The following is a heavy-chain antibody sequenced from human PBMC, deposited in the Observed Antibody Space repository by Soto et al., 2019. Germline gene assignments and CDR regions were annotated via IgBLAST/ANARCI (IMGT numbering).Heavy chain of an antibody. CDR3: AHSPLLLWFGVDWFDP. CDR1: GFSRSTSGVG. J-gene: IGHJ5*02. D-gene: IGHD3-10*01. Sequence: QITLKESGPPLVKPTQTLTLTCTCSGFSRSTSGVGMGWIRQPPGNALEWLALMYWDDDKRYSPSLKSRLTITKDTSKNQVVLTMTNMDPVDTATYYCAHSPLLLWFGVDWFDPWGQGTLVTVSS. CDR2: MYWDDDK. V-gene: IGHV2-5*02.